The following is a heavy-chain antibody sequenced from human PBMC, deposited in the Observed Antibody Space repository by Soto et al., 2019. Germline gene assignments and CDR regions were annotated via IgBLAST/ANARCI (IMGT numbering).Heavy chain of an antibody. V-gene: IGHV1-69*01. CDR3: ARVLEAAPFPRWFDP. J-gene: IGHJ5*02. Sequence: VQLVQSGAEVTKPGSSVKVSCKASGGTFSSYVISWVRQAPGQGLEWMGGIIPMFGTGNYAKKFQGRATITADEATTTVYMELSSLRSEDTAVYYGARVLEAAPFPRWFDPWGQGTLVTVSS. CDR2: IIPMFGTG. D-gene: IGHD6-13*01. CDR1: GGTFSSYV.